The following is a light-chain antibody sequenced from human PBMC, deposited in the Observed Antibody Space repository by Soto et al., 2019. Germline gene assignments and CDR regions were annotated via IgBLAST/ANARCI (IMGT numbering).Light chain of an antibody. J-gene: IGLJ1*01. Sequence: QSVLTQPASVSGSPGQSITISCTGTNVDVGGYNYVSWYRHHPGKAPKLLIFEVSNRPSGVSNRFSGSKSGNTASLTISGLQSEDEADYYCASYTIKTTYVFGSGTKVTVL. V-gene: IGLV2-14*01. CDR3: ASYTIKTTYV. CDR2: EVS. CDR1: NVDVGGYNY.